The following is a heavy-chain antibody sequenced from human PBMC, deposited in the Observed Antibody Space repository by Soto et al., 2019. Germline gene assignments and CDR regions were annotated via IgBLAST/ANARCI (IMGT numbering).Heavy chain of an antibody. Sequence: SETLSLTCTVSGGSISSSSYDWGWIRQPPGKGLEWIGSIYYSGSTYYNPSLKSRVTISVDTSKNQFSLKLSSVTAADTAVYYCARQGGYSGYDKAKYYFDYWGQGTLVTVSS. V-gene: IGHV4-39*01. J-gene: IGHJ4*02. CDR3: ARQGGYSGYDKAKYYFDY. CDR2: IYYSGST. D-gene: IGHD5-12*01. CDR1: GGSISSSSYD.